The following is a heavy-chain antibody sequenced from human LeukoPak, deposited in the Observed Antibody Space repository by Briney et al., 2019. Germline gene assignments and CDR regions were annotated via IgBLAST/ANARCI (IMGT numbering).Heavy chain of an antibody. CDR3: ARDRGDAFDI. CDR1: GFTFSTFA. J-gene: IGHJ3*02. D-gene: IGHD3-10*01. CDR2: IFPSGGEI. Sequence: GGSLRLSCAASGFTFSTFAMIWVRQPPGKGLEWVSSIFPSGGEIHYADSVRGRFTISRDNSKSTLSLQMNSLRAEDTAVYYCARDRGDAFDIWGQGTMVTVSS. V-gene: IGHV3-23*01.